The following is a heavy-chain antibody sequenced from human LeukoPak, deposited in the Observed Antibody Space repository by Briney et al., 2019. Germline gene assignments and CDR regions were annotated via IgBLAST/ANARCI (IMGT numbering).Heavy chain of an antibody. D-gene: IGHD3-16*02. CDR1: GYTFTGYY. CDR2: INPNSGGT. Sequence: ASVKVSCKASGYTFTGYYMHWVRQAPGQGLEWMGRINPNSGGTNYAQKFQGRVTITRDTSISTAYMELSRLRSDDTAVYYCAVLMITFGGVIAQTLTLDYWGQGTLVTVSS. J-gene: IGHJ4*02. V-gene: IGHV1-2*06. CDR3: AVLMITFGGVIAQTLTLDY.